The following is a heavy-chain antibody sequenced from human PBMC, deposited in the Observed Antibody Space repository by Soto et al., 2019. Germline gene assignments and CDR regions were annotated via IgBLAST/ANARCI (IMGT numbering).Heavy chain of an antibody. CDR1: GFTFSNYA. Sequence: PGGSLRLSCAASGFTFSNYAMHWVRQAPGQGLEWVAFFSYDGINKYYADSVKGRFTISRDNSKNTLYLQMDSLRPEDTALYYCARVMSSWTSHSFFDYWGQGTLVTVSS. J-gene: IGHJ4*02. CDR3: ARVMSSWTSHSFFDY. CDR2: FSYDGINK. D-gene: IGHD2-2*01. V-gene: IGHV3-30-3*01.